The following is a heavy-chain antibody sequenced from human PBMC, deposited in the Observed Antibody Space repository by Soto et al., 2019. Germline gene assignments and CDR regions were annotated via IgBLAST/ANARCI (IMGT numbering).Heavy chain of an antibody. CDR2: IYYSGST. J-gene: IGHJ6*02. Sequence: QVQLQESGPGLVKPSETLSLTCTVSGGSISSYYWSWIRQPPGKGLEWIGYIYYSGSTNYNPSLKSRVTISVATSKHQFSLKLSSVTAADPAVYSCASCVRYYYGMDVWGQGTTVTVSS. CDR1: GGSISSYY. CDR3: ASCVRYYYGMDV. V-gene: IGHV4-59*01. D-gene: IGHD3-10*01.